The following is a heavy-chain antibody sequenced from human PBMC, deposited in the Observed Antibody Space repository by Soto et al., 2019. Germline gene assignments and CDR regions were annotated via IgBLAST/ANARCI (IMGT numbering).Heavy chain of an antibody. Sequence: ASVKVSCKASGYTFTDYGISWVRQAPGQGLEWLGRINPKSGGTSTAQKFQGWVTMTTDTSISTASMELTRLTSDDTAIYYCARGDSTDCSNGVCSFFYNHDMDVWGQGTTVTVS. CDR1: GYTFTDYG. CDR2: INPKSGGT. CDR3: ARGDSTDCSNGVCSFFYNHDMDV. V-gene: IGHV1-2*04. D-gene: IGHD2-8*01. J-gene: IGHJ6*02.